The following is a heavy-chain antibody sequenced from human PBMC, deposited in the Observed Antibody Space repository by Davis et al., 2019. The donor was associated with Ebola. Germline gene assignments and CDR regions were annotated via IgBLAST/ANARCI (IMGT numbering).Heavy chain of an antibody. CDR3: ARREIHRYSSGWYPLDY. Sequence: ASVKVSCKASGYTFTSYGITWVRQAPGQGLEWMGWINPHNGNTNYAQNVQGRVTMTTDTSTSTAYMELRSLRSDDTAVYYCARREIHRYSSGWYPLDYWGQGTLVTVSS. CDR2: INPHNGNT. CDR1: GYTFTSYG. J-gene: IGHJ4*02. D-gene: IGHD6-19*01. V-gene: IGHV1-18*04.